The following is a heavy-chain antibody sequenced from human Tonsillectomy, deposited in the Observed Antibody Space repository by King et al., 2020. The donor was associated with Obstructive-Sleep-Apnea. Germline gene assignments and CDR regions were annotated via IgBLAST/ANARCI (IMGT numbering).Heavy chain of an antibody. Sequence: QLQESGPGLVKPSQTLSLTCTVSGGSISSGGYYWSWIRQHPGKGLEGIGYIYYSGSTYYNPSLKSRVTISVDTSKNQFSLKLSSVTAADTAVYYCARYVEGEWLRFDYWGQGTLVTVSS. J-gene: IGHJ4*02. CDR2: IYYSGST. D-gene: IGHD5-12*01. CDR1: GGSISSGGYY. V-gene: IGHV4-31*03. CDR3: ARYVEGEWLRFDY.